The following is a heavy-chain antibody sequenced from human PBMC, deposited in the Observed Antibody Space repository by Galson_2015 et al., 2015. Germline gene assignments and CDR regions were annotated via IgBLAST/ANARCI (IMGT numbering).Heavy chain of an antibody. J-gene: IGHJ3*02. CDR2: IYSGGST. CDR1: GFTVSSNY. CDR3: ARDRYGAFDI. Sequence: SLRLSCAASGFTVSSNYMSWVRQAPGKGLEWVSVIYSGGSTYYADSVKGRFTISRDYSKNTLYLQMNSLRAEDTAVYYCARDRYGAFDIWGQGTMVTVSS. D-gene: IGHD1-1*01. V-gene: IGHV3-53*01.